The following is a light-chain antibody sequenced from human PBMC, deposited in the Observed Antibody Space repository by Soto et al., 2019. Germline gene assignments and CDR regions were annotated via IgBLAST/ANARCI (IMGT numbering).Light chain of an antibody. CDR2: GAS. CDR1: QSVSSSY. V-gene: IGKV3-20*01. Sequence: EIVLTQSPGTLSLSPGERATLSCRASQSVSSSYLAWYQQKPGQAPSLLIYGASSRATGIPDRFSGSGSGTDFTLTISRLEPEDFTVYYCQQYGISPFTFGPGTKVDV. CDR3: QQYGISPFT. J-gene: IGKJ3*01.